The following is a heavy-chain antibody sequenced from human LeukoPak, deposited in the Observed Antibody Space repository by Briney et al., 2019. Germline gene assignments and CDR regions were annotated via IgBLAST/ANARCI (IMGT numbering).Heavy chain of an antibody. CDR2: IASETYGGTA. Sequence: GGSLRLSCTASGFTFGDYAMTWVRQAPGKGLEWVGFIASETYGGTAEYAASVKGRFAISRDDSKSIAYLQMNSLKTEDTAVYYCTRDQTPYYWGQGTLVTVSS. V-gene: IGHV3-49*04. CDR3: TRDQTPYY. J-gene: IGHJ4*02. CDR1: GFTFGDYA.